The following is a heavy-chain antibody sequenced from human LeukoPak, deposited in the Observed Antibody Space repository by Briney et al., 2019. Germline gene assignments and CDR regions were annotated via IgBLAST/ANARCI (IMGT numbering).Heavy chain of an antibody. Sequence: SETLSLTCTVSGVSISSTSYYWGWIRQPPGKGLEWIASIYYSGSTYYNPSLKSRVTISVDPSKNQFSLKLSSVTAADAAVYDCARGDYDYVWGGIDYWGQGTLVTVSS. J-gene: IGHJ4*02. D-gene: IGHD3-16*01. CDR3: ARGDYDYVWGGIDY. V-gene: IGHV4-39*01. CDR1: GVSISSTSYY. CDR2: IYYSGST.